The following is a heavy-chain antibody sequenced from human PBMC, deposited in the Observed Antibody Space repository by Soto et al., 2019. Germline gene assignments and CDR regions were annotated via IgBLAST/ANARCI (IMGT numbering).Heavy chain of an antibody. V-gene: IGHV1-18*01. CDR3: ARVVPGAEAWFGP. D-gene: IGHD2-2*01. Sequence: ASVKVSCKTSGYTFSNYGITWVRQAPGQPLEWLGWISLYSDGTNYAQKFQGRVSMTTDTSTTTAYMELKSLRSDDTAVYYCARVVPGAEAWFGPWGQGTLVTVSS. CDR1: GYTFSNYG. CDR2: ISLYSDGT. J-gene: IGHJ5*02.